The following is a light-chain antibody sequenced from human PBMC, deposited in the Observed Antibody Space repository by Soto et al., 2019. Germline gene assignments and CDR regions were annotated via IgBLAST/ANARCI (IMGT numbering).Light chain of an antibody. CDR3: QQYDNLPPRT. CDR1: QDISNY. CDR2: DAS. J-gene: IGKJ2*01. Sequence: DIQMTQSPSSLSASVGDRVTITCQASQDISNYLNWYQQKPGKAPKLLIYDASNVETGVPSRFSGSGSGTDFTFTISSLQPEDIATYYCQQYDNLPPRTFGQGTKLEIK. V-gene: IGKV1-33*01.